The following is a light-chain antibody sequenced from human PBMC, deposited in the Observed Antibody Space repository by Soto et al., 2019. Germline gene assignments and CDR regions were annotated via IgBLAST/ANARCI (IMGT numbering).Light chain of an antibody. CDR2: LGS. CDR3: MQDLQTPRT. Sequence: IVMTQSPLSLPVTPGEPASISCKSSQSLMHSNGYNFLDWYLKKPGQSPRLLLYLGSNRGSAVPDMFSGSGSGTDFTLKISRVEAEDVGVYYCMQDLQTPRTFGQGTKVELK. V-gene: IGKV2-28*01. J-gene: IGKJ1*01. CDR1: QSLMHSNGYNF.